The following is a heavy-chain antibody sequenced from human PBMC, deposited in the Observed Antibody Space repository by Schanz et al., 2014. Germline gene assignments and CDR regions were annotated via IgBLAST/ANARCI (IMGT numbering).Heavy chain of an antibody. CDR3: ARGGFGEVSYFDY. CDR1: GFSFGTYA. CDR2: ISGDHRNT. Sequence: EVHLLESGGGLVQPGGSLRLSCAASGFSFGTYAMSWVRQAPGKGLLWVSSISGDHRNTFYADSVKGRFTISRDNSKNTLYLQMNSLRPEDTAVYYCARGGFGEVSYFDYWGQGTLVTVSS. D-gene: IGHD3-10*01. V-gene: IGHV3-23*01. J-gene: IGHJ4*02.